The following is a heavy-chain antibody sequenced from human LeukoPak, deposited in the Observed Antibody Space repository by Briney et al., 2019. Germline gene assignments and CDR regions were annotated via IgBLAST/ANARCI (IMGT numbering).Heavy chain of an antibody. J-gene: IGHJ4*02. CDR1: GYTSTGYY. D-gene: IGHD4-17*01. Sequence: GASVKVSCKASGYTSTGYYMHWVRHAPGQGLEWMGWINPNSGGTNYAQKFQGRVTMTRDTSISTAYMELRSLRSDDTAVYYCARERDYGDYDPHFDYWGQGTLVTVSS. V-gene: IGHV1-2*02. CDR2: INPNSGGT. CDR3: ARERDYGDYDPHFDY.